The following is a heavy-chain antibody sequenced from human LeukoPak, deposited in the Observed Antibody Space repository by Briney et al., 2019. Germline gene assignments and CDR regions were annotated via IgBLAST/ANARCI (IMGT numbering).Heavy chain of an antibody. J-gene: IGHJ4*02. V-gene: IGHV3-7*01. CDR2: INQDGSVK. CDR3: ARDPGFSSFDY. CDR1: TFPFSTYW. D-gene: IGHD3-3*02. Sequence: QPGGSPRLSCAASTFPFSTYWMTWVRQAPGKGPEFVANINQDGSVKNYVDSVKGRFTISRDNAKNSLYLQMNSLRADDTAVYYCARDPGFSSFDYWGQGTLVTVSS.